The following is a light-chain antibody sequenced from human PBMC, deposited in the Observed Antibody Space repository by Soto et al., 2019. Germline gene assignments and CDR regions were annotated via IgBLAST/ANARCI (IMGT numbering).Light chain of an antibody. CDR2: SAS. Sequence: DIQMTQSPSSLSAPVGDRVAITCRASQPINDYLNWYRQAPGKAPTLLIYSASSLRSGVPSRFSGRGYGTNFTLIISSLQPEDFATYYCQQTYTTPPETFGPGTKVDIK. CDR1: QPINDY. V-gene: IGKV1-39*01. CDR3: QQTYTTPPET. J-gene: IGKJ3*01.